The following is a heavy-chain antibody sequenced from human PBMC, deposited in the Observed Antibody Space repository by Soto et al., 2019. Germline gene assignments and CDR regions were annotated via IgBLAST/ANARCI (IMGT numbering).Heavy chain of an antibody. D-gene: IGHD2-15*01. CDR2: ISGSGGST. CDR3: AKYVVAATKYNWFDP. V-gene: IGHV3-23*01. CDR1: GVTFSSYA. Sequence: GGSLRLSCAASGVTFSSYAMSWVRQAPGKGLEWVSVISGSGGSTYYADSVKGRFTISRDNSKKTLYLQMNSLRAEDTAVYYCAKYVVAATKYNWFDPWGQGTLVTVSS. J-gene: IGHJ5*02.